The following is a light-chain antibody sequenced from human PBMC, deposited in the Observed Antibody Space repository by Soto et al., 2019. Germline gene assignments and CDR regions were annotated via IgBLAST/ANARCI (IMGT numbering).Light chain of an antibody. CDR3: SSYTSSSPVV. Sequence: QSALTQPASVSGSPGQSITISCTGTSSDVGGYNYVSWYQQHPGKAPKLMIYEVSNRPSGVSNRFSGSKSGNTACLTIAGLQAEDEADYYCSSYTSSSPVVFGGGTKVTVL. J-gene: IGLJ2*01. CDR2: EVS. V-gene: IGLV2-14*01. CDR1: SSDVGGYNY.